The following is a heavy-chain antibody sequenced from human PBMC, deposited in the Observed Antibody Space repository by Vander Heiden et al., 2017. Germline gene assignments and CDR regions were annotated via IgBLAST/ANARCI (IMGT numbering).Heavy chain of an antibody. V-gene: IGHV3-23*01. Sequence: EVQLLESGGGLVQPGGSLRLSCAASGFTFSSYAMSWVRQAPGKGLEWVSAISGSGGSTYYADSVKGRFTISRDNSKNTLYLQMNSLRAEDTAVYYCAKWRRKDYYDSSGPSPLDCWGQGTLVTVSS. D-gene: IGHD3-22*01. CDR1: GFTFSSYA. CDR2: ISGSGGST. CDR3: AKWRRKDYYDSSGPSPLDC. J-gene: IGHJ4*02.